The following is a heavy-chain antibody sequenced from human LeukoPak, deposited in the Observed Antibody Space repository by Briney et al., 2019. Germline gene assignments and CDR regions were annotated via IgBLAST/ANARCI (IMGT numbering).Heavy chain of an antibody. CDR2: IYYSGST. CDR1: GGSISSSSYY. J-gene: IGHJ5*02. D-gene: IGHD3-9*01. Sequence: PSETLSLTCTVSGGSISSSSYYWGWIRQPPGKGLEWIGSIYYSGSTYYNPSLKSRVTISVDTSKNQFSLKLSSVTAADTAVYYCARGSRILTGYYKAGFDPWGQGTLVTVSS. CDR3: ARGSRILTGYYKAGFDP. V-gene: IGHV4-39*07.